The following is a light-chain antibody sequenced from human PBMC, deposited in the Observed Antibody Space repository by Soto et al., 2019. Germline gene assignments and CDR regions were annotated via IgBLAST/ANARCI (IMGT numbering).Light chain of an antibody. CDR3: QQSYSTPHT. CDR1: QSISSY. Sequence: DIQMTQSPSSLSASVGDRVIITCRASQSISSYLNWYQQKPGKAPKLLIYAASSLQSGVPSRFSGSGSGTDITLTMSRLQPEDFATYYCQQSYSTPHTFGPGTKVDIK. V-gene: IGKV1-39*01. CDR2: AAS. J-gene: IGKJ3*01.